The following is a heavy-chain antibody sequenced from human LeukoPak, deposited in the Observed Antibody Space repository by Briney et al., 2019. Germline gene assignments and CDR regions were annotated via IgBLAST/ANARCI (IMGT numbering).Heavy chain of an antibody. J-gene: IGHJ4*02. V-gene: IGHV3-23*01. CDR3: AKDHDYYDSSGYPDSLSFDY. CDR2: ISGSGGST. D-gene: IGHD3-22*01. Sequence: GGSLRLSCAASGFTFSSYAMSWVRQAPGKGLEWVSAISGSGGSTYYADSVKGRFTISRDNSKNTLYLQMNSLRAEDTAVYYCAKDHDYYDSSGYPDSLSFDYWGQGTLVTVSS. CDR1: GFTFSSYA.